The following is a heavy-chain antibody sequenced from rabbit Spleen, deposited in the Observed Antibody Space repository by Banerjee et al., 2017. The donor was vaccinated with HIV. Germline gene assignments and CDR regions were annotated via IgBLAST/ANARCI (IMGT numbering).Heavy chain of an antibody. CDR2: IDPVFGSA. CDR3: ARDLVAVIGWNFSL. J-gene: IGHJ4*01. D-gene: IGHD1-1*01. V-gene: IGHV1S45*01. CDR1: GFDFSSYY. Sequence: QEQLVESGGGLVQPGGSLKLSCKASGFDFSSYYMNWVRLAPGKGLEWIGYIDPVFGSAYYASWVNGRFTISRTSSTTVTLQRTSLTVADTATYFCARDLVAVIGWNFSLWGPGTLVTVS.